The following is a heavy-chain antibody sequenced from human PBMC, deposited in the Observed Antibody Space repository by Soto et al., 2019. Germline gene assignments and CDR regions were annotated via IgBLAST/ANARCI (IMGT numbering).Heavy chain of an antibody. CDR1: GGSISNSNYY. CDR2: IYRSGTT. Sequence: PSETLSLTCTVSGGSISNSNYYWGWIRQPPGKGMEWIGNIYRSGTTYYNPSLKSRVTISVDTSKNQFSLKLSSVTAADTAVYYCARPWAFGSNDPFDFWGRGTMVTVSS. J-gene: IGHJ3*01. V-gene: IGHV4-39*01. CDR3: ARPWAFGSNDPFDF. D-gene: IGHD3-16*01.